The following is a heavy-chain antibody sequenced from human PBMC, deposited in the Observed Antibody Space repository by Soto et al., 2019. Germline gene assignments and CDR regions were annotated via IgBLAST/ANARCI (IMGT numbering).Heavy chain of an antibody. J-gene: IGHJ3*02. CDR2: ISGSAAST. CDR3: ARQGPDSRPRGGMWGSYREYYDAFDI. D-gene: IGHD3-16*02. V-gene: IGHV3-23*01. Sequence: EVQLLESGGGLVQPGGSLRLSCAASGFTFSNNAMSWVRQAPGKGLEWVSTISGSAASTFYADSVKGRFTISRDNSKDTLYVQMNSLRAEDTAVYYWARQGPDSRPRGGMWGSYREYYDAFDIWGQGTMVTVSS. CDR1: GFTFSNNA.